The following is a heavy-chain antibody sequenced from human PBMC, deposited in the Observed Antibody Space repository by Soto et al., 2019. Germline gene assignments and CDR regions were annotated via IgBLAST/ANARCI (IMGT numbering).Heavy chain of an antibody. Sequence: PGGSLRLSCAASGFTVSSNYMSWVRQAPGKGLEWVSVIYSGGSTYYADSVKGRFTISRDNSKNTLYLQMNSLRAEDTAVYYCARVNTYYDFWSGYYLDYWGQGTLVTVSS. CDR1: GFTVSSNY. CDR2: IYSGGST. V-gene: IGHV3-53*01. CDR3: ARVNTYYDFWSGYYLDY. D-gene: IGHD3-3*01. J-gene: IGHJ4*02.